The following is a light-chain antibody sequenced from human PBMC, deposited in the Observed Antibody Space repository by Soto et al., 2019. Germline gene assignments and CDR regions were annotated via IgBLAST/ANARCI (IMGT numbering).Light chain of an antibody. CDR1: QAIGND. CDR3: QEYNFPPWT. J-gene: IGKJ1*01. Sequence: NQMSKSVAAVSAHVGDRVTITCRASQAIGNDLGWYQQRPGKVPKLPIYAASALHSGVPSRFSGSGSGTDFTLTISILQAEDVVSYCSQEYNFPPWTFGEGTKVDIK. V-gene: IGKV1-6*01. CDR2: AAS.